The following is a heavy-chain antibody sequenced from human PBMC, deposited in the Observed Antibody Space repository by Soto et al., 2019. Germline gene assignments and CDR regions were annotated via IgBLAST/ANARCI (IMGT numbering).Heavy chain of an antibody. V-gene: IGHV3-23*01. CDR3: AKELAARADVPAYYFDY. CDR1: GFTFSSYA. CDR2: ISGSGGST. D-gene: IGHD6-6*01. J-gene: IGHJ4*02. Sequence: EVQLLESGGGLVQPGGSLRLSCAASGFTFSSYAMSWVRQAPGKGLEWVSAISGSGGSTYYADSVKGRFTISRDNSKNTLYLQMNSLRAEDTAVYYCAKELAARADVPAYYFDYWGQGTLVTVSS.